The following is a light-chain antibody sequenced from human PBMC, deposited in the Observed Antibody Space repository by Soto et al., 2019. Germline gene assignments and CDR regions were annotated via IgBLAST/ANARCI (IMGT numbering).Light chain of an antibody. CDR3: QQADSFPLT. Sequence: DIQMTQSPSSVSASVGDRVTLTCRASHDIGNLLAWYQQKPGKAPKLLIFFGSNLQTGVPSRFSGSGSGTDFTLTISSLQPEDLATYYCQQADSFPLTFVWGTRVEIK. J-gene: IGKJ4*01. CDR2: FGS. V-gene: IGKV1-12*01. CDR1: HDIGNL.